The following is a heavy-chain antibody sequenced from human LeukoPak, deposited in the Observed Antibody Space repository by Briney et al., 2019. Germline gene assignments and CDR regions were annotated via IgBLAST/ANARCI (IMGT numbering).Heavy chain of an antibody. CDR1: SGSISSYY. D-gene: IGHD3-16*01. CDR2: IYYSGSA. J-gene: IGHJ4*02. CDR3: AVRVGDYFDY. V-gene: IGHV4-59*01. Sequence: SETLSLTCIVSSGSISSYYCSWIRQPPGKGLEWIGYIYYSGSANYNPSLKSRVTISVDTSKNQFSLKLSSVTAADTAVYYCAVRVGDYFDYWGQGTLVTVSS.